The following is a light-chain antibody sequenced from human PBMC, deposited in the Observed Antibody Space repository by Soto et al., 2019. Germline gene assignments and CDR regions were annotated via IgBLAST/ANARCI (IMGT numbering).Light chain of an antibody. V-gene: IGKV1-39*01. CDR2: AAS. CDR1: QSINPY. J-gene: IGKJ4*01. CDR3: QQGYSIHALT. Sequence: DIQMTQSPSSLSASVGDRVTITCRASQSINPYLNWYQQKPGRAPKLLIYAASTLQSGVPSRFSGSGSGTDFTLTISSLQPEDFATYYCQQGYSIHALTFGGGTKVELK.